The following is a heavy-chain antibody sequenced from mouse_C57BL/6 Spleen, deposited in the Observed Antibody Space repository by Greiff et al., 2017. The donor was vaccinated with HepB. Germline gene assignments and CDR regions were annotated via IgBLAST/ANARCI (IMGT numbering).Heavy chain of an antibody. CDR1: GFTFSSYG. CDR2: ISSGGSYT. CDR3: GREESTGYFGV. Sequence: EVKLVESGGDLVKPGGSLKLSCAASGFTFSSYGMSWVRQTPDKRLEWVATISSGGSYTYYPDSVKGRFTIARDNAKNTLYLQMSSLKSEDTAMYYCGREESTGYFGVWGKGTTVTVSS. V-gene: IGHV5-6*02. J-gene: IGHJ1*03.